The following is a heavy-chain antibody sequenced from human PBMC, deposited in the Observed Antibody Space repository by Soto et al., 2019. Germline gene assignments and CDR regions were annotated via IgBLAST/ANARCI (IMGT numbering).Heavy chain of an antibody. J-gene: IGHJ6*02. CDR2: INHSGST. CDR3: ARGPHCSGGSCYSPSGMDV. CDR1: GGSFSGYY. V-gene: IGHV4-34*01. Sequence: SETLSLTCAVYGGSFSGYYWSWIRQPPGKGLEWIGEINHSGSTNYNPSLKSRVTISVDTSKNQFSLKLSSVTAADTAVYYCARGPHCSGGSCYSPSGMDVWGQGTTVTVSS. D-gene: IGHD2-15*01.